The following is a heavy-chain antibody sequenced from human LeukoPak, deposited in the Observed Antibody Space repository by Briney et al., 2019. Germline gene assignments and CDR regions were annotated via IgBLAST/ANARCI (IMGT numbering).Heavy chain of an antibody. CDR1: GFIFSSYS. Sequence: PGGSLRLSCAASGFIFSSYSMNWVRQAPGKGLEWVSSISSSSSYIYYADSVKGRFTISRDNAKNSLYLQMNSLRAEDTAVYHCARDVNWNYCDYWGHGTLVTVSS. CDR2: ISSSSSYI. V-gene: IGHV3-21*01. D-gene: IGHD1-20*01. CDR3: ARDVNWNYCDY. J-gene: IGHJ4*01.